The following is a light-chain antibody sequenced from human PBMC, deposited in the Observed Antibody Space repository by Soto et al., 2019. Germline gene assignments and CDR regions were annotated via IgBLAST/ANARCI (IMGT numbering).Light chain of an antibody. CDR3: QQYAIWPLT. Sequence: EIVMTQSPATLSVSPGERATLSCRASQSLGSNLAWYQQKPGQAPRLLIYAASTRVTGIPARFSGSGSGPDFTLTISSLQSEDFAVYYCQQYAIWPLTFGGGTKVELK. CDR1: QSLGSN. V-gene: IGKV3-15*01. CDR2: AAS. J-gene: IGKJ4*01.